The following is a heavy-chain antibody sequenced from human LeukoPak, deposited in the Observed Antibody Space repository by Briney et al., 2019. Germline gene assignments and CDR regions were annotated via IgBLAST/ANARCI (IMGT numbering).Heavy chain of an antibody. CDR2: IRSKANSYAT. J-gene: IGHJ4*02. V-gene: IGHV3-73*01. D-gene: IGHD4-17*01. Sequence: GGSLRLSCAASGFTFSGSAMHWVRQVSGKGLEWVGRIRSKANSYATAYAASVKGRFTISRDDSKNTAYLQMNSLKTEDTAVYYCTSSGDDYGDYPFDYWGQGTLINVSS. CDR3: TSSGDDYGDYPFDY. CDR1: GFTFSGSA.